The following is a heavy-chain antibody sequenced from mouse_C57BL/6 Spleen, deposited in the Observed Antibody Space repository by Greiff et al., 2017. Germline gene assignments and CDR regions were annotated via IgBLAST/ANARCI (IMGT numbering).Heavy chain of an antibody. CDR1: GYAFSSSW. Sequence: VHLVESGPELVKPGASVKISCKASGYAFSSSWMNWVKQRPGKGLEWIGRIYPGDGDTNYNGKFKGKATLTADKSSSTAYMQLSSLTSEDSAVYFCGRGEAYYYGSGYAMDYWGQGTSVTVSS. CDR2: IYPGDGDT. D-gene: IGHD1-1*01. V-gene: IGHV1-82*01. CDR3: GRGEAYYYGSGYAMDY. J-gene: IGHJ4*01.